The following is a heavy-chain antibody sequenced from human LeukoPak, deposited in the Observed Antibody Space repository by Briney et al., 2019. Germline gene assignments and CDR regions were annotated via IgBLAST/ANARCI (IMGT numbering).Heavy chain of an antibody. V-gene: IGHV1-18*01. D-gene: IGHD3-10*01. CDR3: AGRFGELPREAFDY. J-gene: IGHJ4*02. Sequence: ASVKVSCKASGYTFTSHGISWVRQAPGQGLEWMGWISAYNGNTNYAQKLQGRVTMTTDTSTSTAYMELRSLRSDDTAVYYCAGRFGELPREAFDYWGQGTLVTVSS. CDR2: ISAYNGNT. CDR1: GYTFTSHG.